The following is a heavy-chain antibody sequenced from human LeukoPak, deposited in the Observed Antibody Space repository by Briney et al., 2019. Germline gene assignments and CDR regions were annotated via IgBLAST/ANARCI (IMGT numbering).Heavy chain of an antibody. J-gene: IGHJ4*02. CDR3: ARGPRTAIVVVPAATPYYFDY. D-gene: IGHD2-2*01. CDR2: IRYDGSNK. V-gene: IGHV3-30*02. Sequence: GGSLRLSCAASGFTFSSYGMHWVRQAPGKGLEWVAFIRYDGSNKYYADSVKGRFTISRDNAKNSLYLQMNSLRAEDTAVYYCARGPRTAIVVVPAATPYYFDYWGQGTLVTVSS. CDR1: GFTFSSYG.